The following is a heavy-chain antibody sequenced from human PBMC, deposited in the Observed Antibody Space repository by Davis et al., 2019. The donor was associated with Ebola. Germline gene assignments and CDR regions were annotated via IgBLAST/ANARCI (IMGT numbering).Heavy chain of an antibody. J-gene: IGHJ6*03. CDR1: GYTFTGYY. CDR3: ARDSTSWEASYMDV. Sequence: ASVKVSCKASGYTFTGYYMHWVRQAPGQGLEWMGWINPNSGGTNYAQKFQGRVTITADESTSTAYMELSSLRSEDTAVYYCARDSTSWEASYMDVWGKGTTVTVSS. D-gene: IGHD2-2*01. CDR2: INPNSGGT. V-gene: IGHV1-2*02.